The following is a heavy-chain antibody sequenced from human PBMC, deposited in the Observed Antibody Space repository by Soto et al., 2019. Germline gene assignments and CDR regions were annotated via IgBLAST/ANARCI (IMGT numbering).Heavy chain of an antibody. J-gene: IGHJ6*02. CDR2: INAGNGNT. D-gene: IGHD3-22*01. CDR3: AREPAYDSSGYYYHWDYYYGIDV. Sequence: ASVKVSCKASGYTFTSYAMHWVRQAPGQRLEWMGWINAGNGNTKYSQKFQGRVTITRDTSASTAYMELSSLRSEDTAVYYCAREPAYDSSGYYYHWDYYYGIDVWGQGTTVTVSS. V-gene: IGHV1-3*01. CDR1: GYTFTSYA.